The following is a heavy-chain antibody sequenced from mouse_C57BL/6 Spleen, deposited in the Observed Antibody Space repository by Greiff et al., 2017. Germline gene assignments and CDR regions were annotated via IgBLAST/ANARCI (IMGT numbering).Heavy chain of an antibody. Sequence: EVKLQQSGPELVKPGASVKISCKASGYTFTDYYMNWVKQSHGKSLEWIGDINPNNGGTSYNQKFKGKATLTVDKSSSTAYMELRSLTSEDSAVYYCARTGTEERADYWGQGTTLTVSS. V-gene: IGHV1-26*01. CDR3: ARTGTEERADY. CDR1: GYTFTDYY. CDR2: INPNNGGT. D-gene: IGHD4-1*01. J-gene: IGHJ2*01.